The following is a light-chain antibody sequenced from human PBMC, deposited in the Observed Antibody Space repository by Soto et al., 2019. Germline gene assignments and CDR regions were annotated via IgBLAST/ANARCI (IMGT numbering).Light chain of an antibody. Sequence: DIQMTQSPSSLSASVGDRVTITCRASQGIRDALGWYQQKPGKAPKRLIYAASSLQSGVTSRFTSSGAGTKFTLTISSLQPEDFATYYCLQHNSYPQTFGQGTKVEIK. CDR1: QGIRDA. J-gene: IGKJ1*01. CDR3: LQHNSYPQT. V-gene: IGKV1-17*01. CDR2: AAS.